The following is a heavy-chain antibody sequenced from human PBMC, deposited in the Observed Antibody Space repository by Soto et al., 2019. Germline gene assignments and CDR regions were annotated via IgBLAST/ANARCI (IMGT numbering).Heavy chain of an antibody. CDR1: GGSISTSRYY. Sequence: SETLSLTCTVSGGSISTSRYYGVWIRQPPGKGLEWIGSIFYSGTTYYNPSLKSRVTISVDTSKNQFSLELTSVTAADTSVFYCARQVGSGNWYFDLWGRGTLVTVS. CDR2: IFYSGTT. D-gene: IGHD3-10*01. V-gene: IGHV4-39*01. J-gene: IGHJ2*01. CDR3: ARQVGSGNWYFDL.